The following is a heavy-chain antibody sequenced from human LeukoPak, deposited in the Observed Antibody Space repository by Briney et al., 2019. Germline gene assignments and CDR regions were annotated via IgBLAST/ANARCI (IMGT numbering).Heavy chain of an antibody. D-gene: IGHD6-19*01. V-gene: IGHV4-59*07. J-gene: IGHJ6*02. CDR2: IYYSGST. CDR3: ASAVVYSSYYGMDV. CDR1: GGSISSNY. Sequence: SDTLSLTCTVSGGSISSNYWSWIRQPPGKGLEWIGYIYYSGSTNYNPSLKSRVTISVDTSKNQFSLKLSSVTAADTAVYYCASAVVYSSYYGMDVWGQGTTVTVSS.